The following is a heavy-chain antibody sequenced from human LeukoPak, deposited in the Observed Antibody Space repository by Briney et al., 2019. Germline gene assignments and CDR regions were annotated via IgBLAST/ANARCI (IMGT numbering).Heavy chain of an antibody. CDR2: INPSGVST. CDR1: GYTFTSYY. D-gene: IGHD3-22*01. CDR3: AREYYYDSSGYSLSPNHFDY. J-gene: IGHJ4*02. V-gene: IGHV1-46*01. Sequence: ASVKVSCKASGYTFTSYYMRWVRQALGQGLGRMGIINPSGVSTSYAQKFQARVTMTRDTSRTTVNMELRSLRSEAPAVYSCAREYYYDSSGYSLSPNHFDYWGQGTLVTVSS.